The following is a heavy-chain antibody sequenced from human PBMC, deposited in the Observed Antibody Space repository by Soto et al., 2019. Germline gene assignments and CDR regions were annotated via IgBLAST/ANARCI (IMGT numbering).Heavy chain of an antibody. CDR3: ARLSLAVAKYYYGMDV. Sequence: QLQLQESGPGLVKPSETLSLTCTVSGGSISSSSYYWGWIRQPPGKGLEWIGSIYYSGSTYYNPSLKSRVTISVDTSKNQFSLKLSSVTAADTAVYYCARLSLAVAKYYYGMDVWGQGTTVTVSS. V-gene: IGHV4-39*01. CDR2: IYYSGST. D-gene: IGHD6-19*01. J-gene: IGHJ6*02. CDR1: GGSISSSSYY.